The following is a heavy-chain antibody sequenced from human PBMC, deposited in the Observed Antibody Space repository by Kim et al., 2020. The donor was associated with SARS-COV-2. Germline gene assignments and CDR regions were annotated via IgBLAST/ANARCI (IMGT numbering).Heavy chain of an antibody. Sequence: ASVKVSCKASGYTFTGYYMHWVRQAPGQGLEWMGWINPNIGGTHYAQKFQGRVTMTRDTSISTAYMELSRQRSDDTAVYYCARERQYYGMDVWGQGTTVT. D-gene: IGHD6-25*01. CDR3: ARERQYYGMDV. V-gene: IGHV1-2*02. J-gene: IGHJ6*02. CDR1: GYTFTGYY. CDR2: INPNIGGT.